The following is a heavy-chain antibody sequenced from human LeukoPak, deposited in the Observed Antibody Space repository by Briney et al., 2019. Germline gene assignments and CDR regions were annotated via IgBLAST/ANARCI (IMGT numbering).Heavy chain of an antibody. J-gene: IGHJ5*02. CDR1: GGSISSSSYY. V-gene: IGHV4-39*07. D-gene: IGHD6-19*01. CDR2: IYYSGST. Sequence: PSETLSLTCTVSGGSISSSSYYWGWIRQPPGKGLEWIGSIYYSGSTYYNPSLKSRVTISVDTSKNQFSLKLSSVTAADTAVYYCARRGSGAVAGPNNRFDPWGQGTLVTVSS. CDR3: ARRGSGAVAGPNNRFDP.